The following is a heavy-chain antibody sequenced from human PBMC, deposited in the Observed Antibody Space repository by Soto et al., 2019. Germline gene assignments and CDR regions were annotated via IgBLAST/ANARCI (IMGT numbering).Heavy chain of an antibody. V-gene: IGHV3-30-3*01. Sequence: QVQLVESGGGVVRPGRSLRLSCSASGFTFSRYAMHWVRQAPGKGLEWLAVISYEGSNRYSADSVKGRFTVSRDNSKNTLYLQMDSLRPEDTAVYYCARDYRLRYDFGYVAYWGQGTQVTVSS. CDR3: ARDYRLRYDFGYVAY. J-gene: IGHJ4*02. CDR1: GFTFSRYA. D-gene: IGHD5-18*01. CDR2: ISYEGSNR.